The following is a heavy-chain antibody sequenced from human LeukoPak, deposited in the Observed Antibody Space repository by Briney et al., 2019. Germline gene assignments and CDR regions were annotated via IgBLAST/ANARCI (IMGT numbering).Heavy chain of an antibody. J-gene: IGHJ4*02. Sequence: ASVKVSCKASGYTFTSYGISWVRQAPGQGLEWMGWISAYNGNTNYAQKLHGRVTMTTDTSTSTAYMELRSLRSDDTAVYYCARDLPQDYGDHAFDYWGQGTLVTVSS. CDR1: GYTFTSYG. V-gene: IGHV1-18*01. CDR2: ISAYNGNT. CDR3: ARDLPQDYGDHAFDY. D-gene: IGHD4-17*01.